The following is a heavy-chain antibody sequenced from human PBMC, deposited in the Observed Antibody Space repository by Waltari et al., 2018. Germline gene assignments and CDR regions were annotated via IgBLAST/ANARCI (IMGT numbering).Heavy chain of an antibody. V-gene: IGHV1-69*13. D-gene: IGHD4-4*01. Sequence: QVQLVQSGAEVKKPGSSVKVSCKASGGPFSSYAISWVRQAPGQGLEWMGGIIPIFGTANYAQKFQGRVTSTADESTSTAYMELSSLRSEDTAVYYCARGETVTGYYYYYGMDVWGQGTTVTVSS. CDR1: GGPFSSYA. CDR3: ARGETVTGYYYYYGMDV. J-gene: IGHJ6*02. CDR2: IIPIFGTA.